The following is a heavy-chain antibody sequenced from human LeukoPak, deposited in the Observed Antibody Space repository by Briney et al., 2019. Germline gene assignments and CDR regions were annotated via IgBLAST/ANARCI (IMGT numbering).Heavy chain of an antibody. V-gene: IGHV3-21*01. CDR2: MSVSSGLI. Sequence: PGGSLRLSCAASGFTFSFYSMNWVRQAPGKGLEWVSSMSVSSGLIYYADSVKGRFTVSRDNAKNSLYLQMNSLRAEDTAVYDCAREFGGSASGAGYWGQGTLVTVSS. J-gene: IGHJ4*02. CDR3: AREFGGSASGAGY. D-gene: IGHD3-10*01. CDR1: GFTFSFYS.